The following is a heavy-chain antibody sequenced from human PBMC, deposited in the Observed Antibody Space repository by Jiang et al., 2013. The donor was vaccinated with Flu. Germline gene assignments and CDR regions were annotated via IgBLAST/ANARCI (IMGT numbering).Heavy chain of an antibody. CDR2: FDPEDGET. CDR1: GYTLTESS. CDR3: ATAMGATMVQGVIIPPFGFDY. Sequence: SGAEVKKPGASVKVSCKVSGYTLTESSMHWVRQAPGKGLEWMGGFDPEDGETIYAQKFQGRVTMTEDTSTDTAYMELSSLRSEDTAVYYCATAMGATMVQGVIIPPFGFDYWGQGTLVTVSS. V-gene: IGHV1-24*01. J-gene: IGHJ4*02. D-gene: IGHD3-10*01.